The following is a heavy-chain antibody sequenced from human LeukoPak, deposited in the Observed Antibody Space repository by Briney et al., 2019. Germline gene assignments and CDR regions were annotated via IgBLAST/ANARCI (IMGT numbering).Heavy chain of an antibody. J-gene: IGHJ4*02. CDR1: GFTFSDYY. CDR3: ARVPVTVTTYFDY. CDR2: ISSSGSTI. Sequence: PGGSLRLSCAASGFTFSDYYMSWIRQAPGEGLEWVSYISSSGSTIYYADSVKGRFTISRDNAKNSLYLQMNSLRAEDTAVYYCARVPVTVTTYFDYWGQGTLVTVSS. D-gene: IGHD4-17*01. V-gene: IGHV3-11*01.